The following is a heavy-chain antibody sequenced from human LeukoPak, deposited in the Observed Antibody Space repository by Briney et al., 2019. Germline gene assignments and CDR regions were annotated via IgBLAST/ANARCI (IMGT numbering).Heavy chain of an antibody. CDR1: GFTFSDYW. V-gene: IGHV3-7*01. Sequence: PGGSLRLSCSASGFTFSDYWMMWVRQAPGQGPEFLANINPTGSETYYADPVKARFIISRDNAKNFLFLQMYSLRGDDTAVYSCGRFGYEAGVDLWGRGTLITVSS. D-gene: IGHD2-15*01. J-gene: IGHJ4*02. CDR3: GRFGYEAGVDL. CDR2: INPTGSET.